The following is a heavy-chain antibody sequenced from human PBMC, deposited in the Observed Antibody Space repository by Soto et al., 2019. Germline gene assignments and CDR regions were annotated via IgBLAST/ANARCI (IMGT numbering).Heavy chain of an antibody. CDR3: ARALNYYDSSGYRL. Sequence: PGGSLRLSCAASGFTFDDYGMSWVRQATGKGLEWVSGINWNGGSTGYADSVKGRFTISRDNAKNSLYLQMNSLRAEDTALYYCARALNYYDSSGYRLWGQGTLVTVSS. D-gene: IGHD3-22*01. J-gene: IGHJ4*02. CDR2: INWNGGST. CDR1: GFTFDDYG. V-gene: IGHV3-20*04.